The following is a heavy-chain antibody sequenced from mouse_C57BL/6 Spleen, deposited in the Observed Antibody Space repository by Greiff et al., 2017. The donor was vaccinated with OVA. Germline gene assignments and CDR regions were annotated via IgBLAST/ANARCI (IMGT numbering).Heavy chain of an antibody. J-gene: IGHJ2*01. CDR2: IDPTGGGT. CDR3: ASWLTGDYFDY. V-gene: IGHV1-72*01. CDR1: GYTFTSYW. D-gene: IGHD4-1*01. Sequence: QVQLQQSGAELVKPGASVKLSCKASGYTFTSYWMHWVKQRPGRGLEWMGRIDPTGGGTKYNEKFTSKATLTVDKPSSTAYMQLSSLTSEDSAVYYCASWLTGDYFDYWGQGTTLTVSA.